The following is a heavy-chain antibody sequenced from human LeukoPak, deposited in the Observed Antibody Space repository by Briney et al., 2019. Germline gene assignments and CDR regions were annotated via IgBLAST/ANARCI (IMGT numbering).Heavy chain of an antibody. Sequence: ASVKVSCKASGYTFTSYGISWVRQAPGQGLEWMGWISAYNGNTNYAQKLQGRVTMTTDTSTSTAYMELRSRRSDDTAVYYCARPRGSYHLDYFDYWGQGTLVTVSS. J-gene: IGHJ4*02. CDR2: ISAYNGNT. D-gene: IGHD1-26*01. V-gene: IGHV1-18*01. CDR1: GYTFTSYG. CDR3: ARPRGSYHLDYFDY.